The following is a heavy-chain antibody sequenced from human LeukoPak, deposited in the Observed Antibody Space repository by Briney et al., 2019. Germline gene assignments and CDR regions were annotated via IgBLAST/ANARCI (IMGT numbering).Heavy chain of an antibody. J-gene: IGHJ4*02. Sequence: GGSLRLSCAASGFTFSSYSMTWVRQAPGKGLEWVSYISSSSSTIYYADSVKGRFTISRDNAKNSLYLQMNSLRAEDTAVYYCAKEGRYSYGPYYFDYWGQGTLVTVSS. V-gene: IGHV3-48*01. CDR3: AKEGRYSYGPYYFDY. CDR2: ISSSSSTI. D-gene: IGHD5-18*01. CDR1: GFTFSSYS.